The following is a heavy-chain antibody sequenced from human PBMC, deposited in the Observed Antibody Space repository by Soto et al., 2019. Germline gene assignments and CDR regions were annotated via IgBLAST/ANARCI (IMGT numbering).Heavy chain of an antibody. CDR1: GFTFAAYA. D-gene: IGHD5-12*01. Sequence: GGSLRLSCEASGFTFAAYAMAWVRQAPGKGLEWVSGISASGDNTYYAESVKGRFTMSRDNSKNTVNLQMHSLRAEDTAVYYCARYVSVYGYQCPRGGHGTLVTVSS. CDR2: ISASGDNT. CDR3: ARYVSVYGYQCPR. V-gene: IGHV3-23*01. J-gene: IGHJ4*01.